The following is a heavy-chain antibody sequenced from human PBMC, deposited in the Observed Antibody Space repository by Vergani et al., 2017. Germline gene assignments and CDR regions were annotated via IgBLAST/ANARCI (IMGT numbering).Heavy chain of an antibody. CDR1: GFTVSSNY. D-gene: IGHD3-10*01. J-gene: IGHJ4*02. Sequence: EVQLVESGGGLVQPGGSLRLSCAASGFTVSSNYMSWVRQAPGKGLEWVSVIYSGGSTYYADSVKGRITISRDNSKNTLYLQMNSLRAEDTAVYYCAREYYYGSGSYAFDYWGQGTLVTVSS. CDR3: AREYYYGSGSYAFDY. CDR2: IYSGGST. V-gene: IGHV3-66*02.